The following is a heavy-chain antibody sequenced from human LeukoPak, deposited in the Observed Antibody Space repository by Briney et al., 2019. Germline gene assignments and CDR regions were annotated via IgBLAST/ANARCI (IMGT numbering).Heavy chain of an antibody. D-gene: IGHD1-26*01. CDR2: MNPNSGNT. J-gene: IGHJ4*02. Sequence: ASVKVSCTASGYTFTSYDINWVRQAPGQGLEWMGWMNPNSGNTGYAQKLQGRVTMTRNTSISTAYMELSSLRSEDTAVYYCASSPSGSYYQFDYCGQGTLVTVSS. V-gene: IGHV1-8*01. CDR3: ASSPSGSYYQFDY. CDR1: GYTFTSYD.